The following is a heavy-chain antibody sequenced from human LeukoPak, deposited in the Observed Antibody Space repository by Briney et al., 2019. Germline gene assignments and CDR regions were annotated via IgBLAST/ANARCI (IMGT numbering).Heavy chain of an antibody. Sequence: GGSLRLSCAASGFTFSSYSMNWVRQAPGKGLEWVSSISSSSSYIYYADSVKGRFTISRDNAKNSLYLQMNSLRAEDTAVYYCARDRYDILTGYPGGFDPWGQGTLVTVSS. CDR3: ARDRYDILTGYPGGFDP. V-gene: IGHV3-21*01. D-gene: IGHD3-9*01. J-gene: IGHJ5*02. CDR2: ISSSSSYI. CDR1: GFTFSSYS.